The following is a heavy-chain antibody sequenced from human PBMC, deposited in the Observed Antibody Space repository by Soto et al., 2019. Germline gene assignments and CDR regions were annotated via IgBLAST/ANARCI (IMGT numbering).Heavy chain of an antibody. CDR2: INPSGGST. CDR1: GYTFTSYY. V-gene: IGHV1-46*01. D-gene: IGHD3-22*01. J-gene: IGHJ6*02. Sequence: GASVKVSCKASGYTFTSYYMHWVRQAPGEGLEWMGIINPSGGSTSYAQKFQGRVTITRDMSTSTAYMELSSLRSEDTAVYYCAASDSSGYYPTYYYYYGMDVWGQGTTVTVSS. CDR3: AASDSSGYYPTYYYYYGMDV.